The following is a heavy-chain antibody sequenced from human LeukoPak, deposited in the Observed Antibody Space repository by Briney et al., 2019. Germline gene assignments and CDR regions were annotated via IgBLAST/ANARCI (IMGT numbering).Heavy chain of an antibody. Sequence: GGSLRXSCAASGFTFYNYGMSWVRQAPGKGLEWVSDINGSGASTYYADSVKGRFTISRDNSKNTLYLQMNRLRAEDTAVYYCAKKYNTGLDPWGQGTLVTVSS. CDR2: INGSGAST. V-gene: IGHV3-23*01. CDR1: GFTFYNYG. D-gene: IGHD1-14*01. CDR3: AKKYNTGLDP. J-gene: IGHJ5*02.